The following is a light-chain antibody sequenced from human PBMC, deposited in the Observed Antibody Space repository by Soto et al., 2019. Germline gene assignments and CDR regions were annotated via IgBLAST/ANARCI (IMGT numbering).Light chain of an antibody. CDR1: SGHSSYI. Sequence: QSVLTQSSSASASLGSSVKLTCTLSSGHSSYIIAWHQQQPGKAPRYLMKLEGSGSYTKGSGVPDRFSGSSSGADRYLTISNLQFEDEADFYCETWDFNTRVFGGGTKLTVL. CDR2: LEGSGSY. V-gene: IGLV4-60*02. J-gene: IGLJ3*02. CDR3: ETWDFNTRV.